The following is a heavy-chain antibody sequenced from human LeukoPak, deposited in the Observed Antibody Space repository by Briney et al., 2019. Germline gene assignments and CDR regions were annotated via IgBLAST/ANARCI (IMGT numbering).Heavy chain of an antibody. CDR3: ATRSYYSDVYYFDY. Sequence: ASVKVSCKASGYTFTAYYMHWVRHAPGQGLEWMGWINSNSGGTIYAQKFQGRVTMTRDTSISTAYMELSSLSSDDTAIYYCATRSYYSDVYYFDYWGQGTLVTVSS. CDR1: GYTFTAYY. D-gene: IGHD3-22*01. CDR2: INSNSGGT. J-gene: IGHJ4*02. V-gene: IGHV1-2*02.